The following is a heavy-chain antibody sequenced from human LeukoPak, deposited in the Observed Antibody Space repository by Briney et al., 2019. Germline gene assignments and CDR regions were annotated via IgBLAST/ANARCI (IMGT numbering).Heavy chain of an antibody. CDR2: IYNSGST. D-gene: IGHD5-12*01. CDR3: ARANIVAYGVDAFDI. CDR1: GGSISSYY. V-gene: IGHV4-59*12. Sequence: SETLSLTCTVTGGSISSYYWTWIRQPPGKGLEWIGYIYNSGSTNYNPSLKSRVTISVDRSKNQFSLKLSSVTAADTAVYYCARANIVAYGVDAFDIWGQGTMVTVSS. J-gene: IGHJ3*02.